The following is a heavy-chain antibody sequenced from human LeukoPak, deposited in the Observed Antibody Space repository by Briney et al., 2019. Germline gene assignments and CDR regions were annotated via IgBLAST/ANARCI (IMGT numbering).Heavy chain of an antibody. V-gene: IGHV3-23*01. CDR2: ISGSGGST. CDR3: ATDWVITIRGWFHG. Sequence: GGSFRLSCAASGFSFRDYAMHWVRQPPGKGLEWVSGISGSGGSTFYPDSVKGRFTISRDNSRNTVYLEVNSLRAEDTAVYYCATDWVITIRGWFHGWGQGTLITVSS. D-gene: IGHD1-14*01. J-gene: IGHJ5*02. CDR1: GFSFRDYA.